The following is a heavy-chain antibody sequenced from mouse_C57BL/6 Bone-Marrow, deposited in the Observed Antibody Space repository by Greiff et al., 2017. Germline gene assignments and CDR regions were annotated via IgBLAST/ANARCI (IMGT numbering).Heavy chain of an antibody. CDR3: TSSLSYRGPFDY. CDR1: GFNIKDDY. J-gene: IGHJ2*01. CDR2: IDPENGDT. Sequence: VQLQQSGAELVRPGASVKLSCTASGFNIKDDYMHWVKQRPEQGLEWIGWIDPENGDTEYASKFQGKATITADTSSNTAYLQLSSLTSEATAVYYCTSSLSYRGPFDYWGQGTTLTVSS. V-gene: IGHV14-4*01. D-gene: IGHD2-12*01.